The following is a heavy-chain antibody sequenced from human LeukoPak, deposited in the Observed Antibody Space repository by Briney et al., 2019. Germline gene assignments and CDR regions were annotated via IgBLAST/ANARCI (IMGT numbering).Heavy chain of an antibody. CDR2: TYYRSKWYN. CDR3: ARDTYCYDSSGPAVRRWFDP. D-gene: IGHD3-22*01. CDR1: GDSVSSNSAA. V-gene: IGHV6-1*01. Sequence: SQTLSLTCAISGDSVSSNSAAWNSIRQSPSRGLELLGRTYYRSKWYNDYAVSVKSRITINPDTSKNQFSLQLNSVTPEDTAVYYCARDTYCYDSSGPAVRRWFDPWGQGTLVTVSS. J-gene: IGHJ5*02.